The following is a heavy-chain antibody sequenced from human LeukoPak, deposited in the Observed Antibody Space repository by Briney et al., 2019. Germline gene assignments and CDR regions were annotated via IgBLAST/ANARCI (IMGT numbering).Heavy chain of an antibody. D-gene: IGHD1-26*01. CDR2: IYYSGST. Sequence: SQTLSLTCTVSGGSISSSSYYWGWIRQPPGKGLEWIGSIYYSGSTYYNPSLKSRVTISVDTSKNQFSLKLSSVTAADTAVYYCAEIVGATIGYWGQGTLVTVSS. CDR3: AEIVGATIGY. J-gene: IGHJ4*02. V-gene: IGHV4-39*01. CDR1: GGSISSSSYY.